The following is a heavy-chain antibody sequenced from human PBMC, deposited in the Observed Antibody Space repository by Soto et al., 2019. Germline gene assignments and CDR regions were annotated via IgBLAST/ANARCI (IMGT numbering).Heavy chain of an antibody. Sequence: ASVKVSCKASGGTFSSYAISWVRQAPGQGLEWMGGIIPIFGTANYAQKFQGRVTITADESTSTAYMELSSLRSEDTAVYYCARDRVGSSNWFDPWGQGNLVTVSS. CDR2: IIPIFGTA. J-gene: IGHJ5*02. CDR1: GGTFSSYA. D-gene: IGHD3-10*01. CDR3: ARDRVGSSNWFDP. V-gene: IGHV1-69*13.